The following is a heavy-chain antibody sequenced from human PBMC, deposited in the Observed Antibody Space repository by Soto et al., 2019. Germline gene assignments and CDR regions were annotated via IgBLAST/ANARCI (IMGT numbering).Heavy chain of an antibody. CDR3: ASSSGAGFDP. Sequence: EVQLLESGGGLVQPGGSLRLSCAASGFTFSSYVMSWVRQTPGKGLEWVSVIYSGGSTYYADSVKGRFTISRDNSKNTLYLQMNSLRAEDTAVYYCASSSGAGFDPWGQGTLVTVSS. V-gene: IGHV3-53*01. J-gene: IGHJ5*02. CDR2: IYSGGST. D-gene: IGHD7-27*01. CDR1: GFTFSSYV.